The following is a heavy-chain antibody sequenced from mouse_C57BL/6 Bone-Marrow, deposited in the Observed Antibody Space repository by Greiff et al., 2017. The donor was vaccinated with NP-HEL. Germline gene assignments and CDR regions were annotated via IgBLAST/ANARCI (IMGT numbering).Heavy chain of an antibody. CDR3: ARRIYDGYYPDY. V-gene: IGHV1-64*01. CDR2: IHPNSGST. CDR1: GYTFTSYW. J-gene: IGHJ2*01. D-gene: IGHD2-3*01. Sequence: QVQLQQPGAELVKPGASVKLSCKASGYTFTSYWMHWVKQRPGQGLEWIGLIHPNSGSTNYNDEFKSKATLTVDKSSSTAYMQRSSLTSEDSAVYYCARRIYDGYYPDYWGQGTTLTVSS.